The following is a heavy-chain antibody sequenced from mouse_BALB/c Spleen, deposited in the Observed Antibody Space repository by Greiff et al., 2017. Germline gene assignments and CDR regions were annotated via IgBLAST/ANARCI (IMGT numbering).Heavy chain of an antibody. CDR2: ISDGGSYT. CDR3: ARGDDYDEWFAY. CDR1: GFTFSDYY. D-gene: IGHD2-4*01. V-gene: IGHV5-4*02. J-gene: IGHJ3*01. Sequence: EVKLVESGGGLVKPGGSLKLSCAASGFTFSDYYMYWVRQTPEKRLEWVATISDGGSYTYYPDSVKGRFTISRDNAKNNLYLQMSSLKSEDTAMYYCARGDDYDEWFAYWGQGTLVTVSA.